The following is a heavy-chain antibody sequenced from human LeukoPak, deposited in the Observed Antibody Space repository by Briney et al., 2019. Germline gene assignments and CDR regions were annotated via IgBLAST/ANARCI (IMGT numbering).Heavy chain of an antibody. V-gene: IGHV3-7*01. CDR3: ARSRLMYYDFWSGPFDY. J-gene: IGHJ4*02. CDR1: ELTFFPYW. D-gene: IGHD3-3*01. Sequence: AGGSLNLSCEASELTFFPYWMTWVRQAPGKGLEWVANLKQDGSEKYYVDSVKGRFTISRDNAKNSLYLQMNSLRAEDTAVYYCARSRLMYYDFWSGPFDYWGQGTLVTVSS. CDR2: LKQDGSEK.